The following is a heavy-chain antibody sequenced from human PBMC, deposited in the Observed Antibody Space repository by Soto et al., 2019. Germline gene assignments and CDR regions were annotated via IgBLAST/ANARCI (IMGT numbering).Heavy chain of an antibody. D-gene: IGHD3-10*01. CDR3: ARDHGTWFGELLHNYYYYYGMDV. V-gene: IGHV1-2*04. CDR2: INPNSGGT. Sequence: ASVKVSCKASGYTFTGYYMHWVRQAPGQGLEWMGWINPNSGGTNYAQKFQGWVTMTRDTSISTAYMELSRLRSDDTAVYYCARDHGTWFGELLHNYYYYYGMDVWGQGTRVTVSS. J-gene: IGHJ6*02. CDR1: GYTFTGYY.